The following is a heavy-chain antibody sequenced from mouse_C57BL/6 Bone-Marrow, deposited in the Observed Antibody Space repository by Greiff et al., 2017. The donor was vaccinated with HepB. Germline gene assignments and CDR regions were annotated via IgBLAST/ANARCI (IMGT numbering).Heavy chain of an antibody. CDR3: TTFYYEYGGAMDY. Sequence: VQLQQSGAELVRPGASVKLSCTASGFNIKDDYMHWVKQRPEQGLEWIGWIDPENGDTEYASKFQGKATITADTSSNTAYLQLSSLTSEDTAVYYCTTFYYEYGGAMDYWGQGTSVTVSS. CDR1: GFNIKDDY. CDR2: IDPENGDT. V-gene: IGHV14-4*01. J-gene: IGHJ4*01. D-gene: IGHD2-4*01.